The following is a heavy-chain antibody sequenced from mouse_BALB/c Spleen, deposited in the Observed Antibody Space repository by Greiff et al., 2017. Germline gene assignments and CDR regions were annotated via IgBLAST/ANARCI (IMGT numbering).Heavy chain of an antibody. Sequence: EVHLVESGGDLVKPGGSLKLSCAASGFTFSSYGMSWVRQTPDKRLEWVATISSGGSYTYYPDSVKGRFTISRDNAKNTLYLEMSSLRSEDTAMYYCARDYDGSSYPWFAYWGQGTLVTVSA. D-gene: IGHD1-1*01. J-gene: IGHJ3*01. CDR2: ISSGGSYT. CDR1: GFTFSSYG. V-gene: IGHV5-6*01. CDR3: ARDYDGSSYPWFAY.